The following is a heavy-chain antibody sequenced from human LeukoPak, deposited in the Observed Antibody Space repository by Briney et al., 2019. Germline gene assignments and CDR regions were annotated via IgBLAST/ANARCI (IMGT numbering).Heavy chain of an antibody. Sequence: GESLHISCRGSGYSFNSFWIGWVRQLPGKGLGWMGIIYPGDSDTRYSPSFQGQVTISADKSISTAYLQWSSLKASDTGMYYCARFLVLRDILTGYFPYYFDHWGQETLVTVSS. J-gene: IGHJ4*02. CDR3: ARFLVLRDILTGYFPYYFDH. D-gene: IGHD3-9*01. CDR2: IYPGDSDT. CDR1: GYSFNSFW. V-gene: IGHV5-51*01.